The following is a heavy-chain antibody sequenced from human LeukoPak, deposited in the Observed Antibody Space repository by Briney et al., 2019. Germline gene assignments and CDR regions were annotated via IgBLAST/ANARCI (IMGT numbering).Heavy chain of an antibody. V-gene: IGHV3-11*01. Sequence: LSLTCTVSGGSISSSSYYWGWIRQAPGKGLEWLSYMTFDGTVVFYADSVQGRFIISRDNAKNSLYLQMNSLRAEDTAVYYCAKDPFAMVRGVIDYWGQGTLVTVSS. J-gene: IGHJ4*02. D-gene: IGHD3-10*01. CDR3: AKDPFAMVRGVIDY. CDR1: GGSISSSSYY. CDR2: MTFDGTVV.